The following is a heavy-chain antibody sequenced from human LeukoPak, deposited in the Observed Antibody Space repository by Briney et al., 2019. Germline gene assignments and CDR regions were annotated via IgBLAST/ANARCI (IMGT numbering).Heavy chain of an antibody. CDR1: AITFGSYA. CDR3: AKGALRWLQSGRYFDY. D-gene: IGHD5-24*01. CDR2: ISGSGGST. Sequence: PGGSLRLSCSASAITFGSYAMSWVRQAPGKGLEWVSAISGSGGSTYYADSVKGRFTISRDNSKNTLYLQMNSLRAEDTAVYYCAKGALRWLQSGRYFDYWGQGTLVTVSS. V-gene: IGHV3-23*01. J-gene: IGHJ4*02.